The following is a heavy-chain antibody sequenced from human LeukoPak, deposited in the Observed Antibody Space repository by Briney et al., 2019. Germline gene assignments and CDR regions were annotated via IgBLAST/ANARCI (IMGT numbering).Heavy chain of an antibody. CDR1: GGSISSGAYY. J-gene: IGHJ5*02. CDR2: MYFSGIT. V-gene: IGHV4-31*03. D-gene: IGHD3-10*01. CDR3: ARALGGLGFGPANWFDP. Sequence: SETLSLTCNVSGGSISSGAYYWSWICQHPGKGLEWIGYMYFSGITYYNPSLKSRVTISVDTSKNQFSLKLRSVTAADTAVYYCARALGGLGFGPANWFDPWGQGTLVTVSS.